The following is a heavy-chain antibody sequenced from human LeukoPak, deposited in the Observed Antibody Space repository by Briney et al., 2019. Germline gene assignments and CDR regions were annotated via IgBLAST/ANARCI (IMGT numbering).Heavy chain of an antibody. J-gene: IGHJ5*02. V-gene: IGHV1-46*01. D-gene: IGHD3-3*01. CDR3: ARHDFDLPMIYSFFVH. CDR1: GYTFTKYY. Sequence: ASVKASCKASGYTFTKYYMNWVRQAPGLGLEWMGIMHPTGDSTNYAQKFQGRVTLTRDTSTGTFYMELSSLTSEDTAVYYCARHDFDLPMIYSFFVHWGQGTLVTVSS. CDR2: MHPTGDST.